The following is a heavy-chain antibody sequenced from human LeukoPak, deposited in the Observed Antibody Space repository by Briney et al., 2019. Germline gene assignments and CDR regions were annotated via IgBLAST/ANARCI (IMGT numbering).Heavy chain of an antibody. CDR3: ARHYFSD. J-gene: IGHJ4*02. CDR2: TSNKADSYTT. CDR1: EFTISDHY. D-gene: IGHD2-15*01. Sequence: GGSLRLSCAASEFTISDHYMDWVRQAPGKGLEWVGRTSNKADSYTTYYAASVKGRFTISRDDSKNLLYLQMKSLKAEDTAVYYCARHYFSDWGQGTLVTVSS. V-gene: IGHV3-72*01.